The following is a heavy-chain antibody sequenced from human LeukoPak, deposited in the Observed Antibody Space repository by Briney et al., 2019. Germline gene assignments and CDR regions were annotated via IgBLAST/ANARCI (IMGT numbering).Heavy chain of an antibody. CDR3: ARGASGVYTVTTSWFDP. CDR1: GYTFTGYY. V-gene: IGHV1-2*02. J-gene: IGHJ5*02. CDR2: INPNSGGT. D-gene: IGHD4-17*01. Sequence: ASVKVSCKSSGYTFTGYYMHWVRQAPGQGLEWMGWINPNSGGTNYAQKFQGRVTMTRDTSISTAYMELSRLRSDDTAVYYCARGASGVYTVTTSWFDPWGQGTLVTVSS.